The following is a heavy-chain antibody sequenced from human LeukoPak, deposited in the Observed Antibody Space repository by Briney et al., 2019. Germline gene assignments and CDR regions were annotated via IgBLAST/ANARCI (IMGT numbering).Heavy chain of an antibody. V-gene: IGHV5-51*01. J-gene: IGHJ5*02. Sequence: GESLKISCKGSGYSFTSYWIGWVRRMPGKGLEWMGIIYPGYSDTRYSPSFQGQVTISADKSISTAYLQWSSLKASDTAMYYCARTRAGYYDSSGYYANWFDPWGQGTLVTVPS. CDR2: IYPGYSDT. CDR1: GYSFTSYW. CDR3: ARTRAGYYDSSGYYANWFDP. D-gene: IGHD3-22*01.